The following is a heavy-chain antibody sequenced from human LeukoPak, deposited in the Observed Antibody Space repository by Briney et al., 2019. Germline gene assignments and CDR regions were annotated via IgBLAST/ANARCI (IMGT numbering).Heavy chain of an antibody. Sequence: GGSPRLSCAASGFTFSSYAMHWVRQAPGKGLEWVAVISYDGSNKYYADSVKGRFTISRDNSKNTLYLQMNSLRAEDTAVYYCARLDSSWSSDYWGQGTLVTVSS. CDR3: ARLDSSWSSDY. D-gene: IGHD6-13*01. J-gene: IGHJ4*02. CDR1: GFTFSSYA. CDR2: ISYDGSNK. V-gene: IGHV3-30*04.